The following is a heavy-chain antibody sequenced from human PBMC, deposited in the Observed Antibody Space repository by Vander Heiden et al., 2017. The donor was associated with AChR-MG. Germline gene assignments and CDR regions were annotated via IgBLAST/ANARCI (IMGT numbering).Heavy chain of an antibody. D-gene: IGHD4-17*01. Sequence: QVQLVESGGGVVQPGRSLRLSCAASGLTFSSYGMHWVRQAPGKGLEWVAVISYDGSNKYYADSVKGRFTISRDNSKNTLYLQMNSLRAEDTAVYYCAKGLRWSPPGVDYWGQGTLVTVSS. CDR1: GLTFSSYG. J-gene: IGHJ4*02. CDR3: AKGLRWSPPGVDY. CDR2: ISYDGSNK. V-gene: IGHV3-30*18.